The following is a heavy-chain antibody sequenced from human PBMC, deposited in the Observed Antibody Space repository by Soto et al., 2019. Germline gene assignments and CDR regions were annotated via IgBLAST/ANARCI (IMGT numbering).Heavy chain of an antibody. CDR3: ARVPLVRVDYYYGMDV. J-gene: IGHJ6*02. Sequence: EVQLVETGGGLIQPGGSLRLSCVASGFSVSGNFMSWVRQPPGRGLEWVSILYTEDTTHYAESVKGRFTISRDNSKNTVYLQMNSLTADDTAVYYCARVPLVRVDYYYGMDVWGQGTTVTVSS. D-gene: IGHD6-13*01. CDR1: GFSVSGNF. CDR2: LYTEDTT. V-gene: IGHV3-53*02.